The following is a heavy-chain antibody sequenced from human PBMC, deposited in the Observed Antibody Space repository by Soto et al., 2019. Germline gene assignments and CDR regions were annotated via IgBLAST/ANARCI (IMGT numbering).Heavy chain of an antibody. CDR3: ARALSRRRTKLIPDS. CDR1: GGSISSGGYY. J-gene: IGHJ4*02. CDR2: IYYSGST. Sequence: QVQLQESGPGLVKPSQTLSLTCTVSGGSISSGGYYWSWIRQHPGKGLEWIGYIYYSGSTYYNPSLKSRITISLDTSKNQSSLKLSSVTAADTAVYYYARALSRRRTKLIPDSWGQGTLVTVSS. D-gene: IGHD2-2*02. V-gene: IGHV4-31*03.